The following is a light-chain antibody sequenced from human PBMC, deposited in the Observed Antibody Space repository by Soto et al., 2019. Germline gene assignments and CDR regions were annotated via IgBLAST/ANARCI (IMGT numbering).Light chain of an antibody. J-gene: IGKJ1*01. CDR1: QSVTSN. CDR2: GAS. V-gene: IGKV3-15*01. Sequence: EIVMTQSPATLSVSPGERVTLSCRTSQSVTSNLAWYQQKPGQAPILLIFGASTRATGLPARFSGSGSGTEFTLTITSLRSEDFAVNYCQQYNHWPPTFGHGTKVDIK. CDR3: QQYNHWPPT.